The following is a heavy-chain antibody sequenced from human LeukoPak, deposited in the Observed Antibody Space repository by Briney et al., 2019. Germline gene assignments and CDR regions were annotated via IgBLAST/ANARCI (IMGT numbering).Heavy chain of an antibody. V-gene: IGHV3-21*01. D-gene: IGHD3-9*01. Sequence: KAGGSLRLSCAASGFTFSTSAMNWVRQVPGKGLEWVSPIDYDSSHIYYAASVRGRFTISRDNARDSVYLQMDSLRVEDTAVYYCTRDPLRYLRVGHYDYWGQGTLVAVSS. J-gene: IGHJ4*02. CDR3: TRDPLRYLRVGHYDY. CDR1: GFTFSTSA. CDR2: IDYDSSHI.